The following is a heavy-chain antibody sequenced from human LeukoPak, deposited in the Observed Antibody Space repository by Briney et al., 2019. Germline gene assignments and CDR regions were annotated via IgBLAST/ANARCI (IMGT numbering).Heavy chain of an antibody. CDR2: ISGSGGST. D-gene: IGHD3-3*01. V-gene: IGHV3-23*01. J-gene: IGHJ4*02. CDR3: AKGAYDFWSGQPYFDY. CDR1: GFTFSSYA. Sequence: PGGSLRLSCAASGFTFSSYAMSWVRQAPGKGLEWVSAISGSGGSTYYADSVKGRFTISRDNSKNTLYLQMNSLRAEDTAVYYCAKGAYDFWSGQPYFDYWGQGTLVTVSS.